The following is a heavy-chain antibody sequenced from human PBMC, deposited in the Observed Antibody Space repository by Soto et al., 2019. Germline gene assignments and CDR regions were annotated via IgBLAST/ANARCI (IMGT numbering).Heavy chain of an antibody. J-gene: IGHJ6*02. CDR2: ISYDGSNK. V-gene: IGHV3-30-3*01. D-gene: IGHD3-3*01. Sequence: PGGSLRHSCAASDFTFSSYPMHWVRQAPGKGLEWLAVISYDGSNKYYADSVKGRFTNYRDNSKNTLYLQMNSLRAEDTAVYYCARNFPGITIFGVVIEEDYYYYGMDVWGQGTTVTVSS. CDR1: DFTFSSYP. CDR3: ARNFPGITIFGVVIEEDYYYYGMDV.